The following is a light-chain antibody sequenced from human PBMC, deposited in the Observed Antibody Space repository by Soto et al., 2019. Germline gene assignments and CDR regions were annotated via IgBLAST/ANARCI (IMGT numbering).Light chain of an antibody. Sequence: QSVLTQPPSVSAAPGQKVTISCSGSSSNIGNNYVSWYQQFPGTAPKLLIYDNNKRPSGIRDRFSGSKSGTSATLGITGLQTGDEADYYCGTWDSSLSAVVFGGGTKVTVL. CDR1: SSNIGNNY. CDR2: DNN. V-gene: IGLV1-51*01. CDR3: GTWDSSLSAVV. J-gene: IGLJ2*01.